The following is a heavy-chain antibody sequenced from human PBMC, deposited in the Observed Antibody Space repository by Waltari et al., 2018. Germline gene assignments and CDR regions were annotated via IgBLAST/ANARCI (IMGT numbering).Heavy chain of an antibody. CDR3: ATGYNYGPYYIDY. CDR2: IIPFVDSD. CDR1: GGTLTNYA. Sequence: QVQLVQSGAEVKSPGSSVKVSCKTSGGTLTNYAINWVRQAPGLGLEWMGRIIPFVDSDHVAQKFQGRVTITADKSTSTAYMELSGLRSEDTAVYYCATGYNYGPYYIDYWGQGTLVTVSS. V-gene: IGHV1-69*04. D-gene: IGHD5-18*01. J-gene: IGHJ4*02.